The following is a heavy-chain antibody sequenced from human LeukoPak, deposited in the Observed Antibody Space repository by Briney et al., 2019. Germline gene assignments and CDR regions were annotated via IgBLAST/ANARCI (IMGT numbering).Heavy chain of an antibody. CDR1: GYTFTGYY. CDR2: INPNSGGT. D-gene: IGHD2-21*01. CDR3: ARDLVGIGGLDY. J-gene: IGHJ4*02. Sequence: ASVKVSCTASGYTFTGYYMHWVRQAPGQGLEWMGWINPNSGGTNYAQKFQGRVTMTRDTSISTAYMELSRLRSDDTAVYYCARDLVGIGGLDYWGQGTLVTVSS. V-gene: IGHV1-2*02.